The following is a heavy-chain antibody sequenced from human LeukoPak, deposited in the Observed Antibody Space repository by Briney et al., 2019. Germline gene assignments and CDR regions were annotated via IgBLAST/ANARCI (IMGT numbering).Heavy chain of an antibody. CDR3: AKDLGYCSSTSCQGAFDI. V-gene: IGHV3-30-3*01. CDR1: GFTFSSYA. CDR2: ISYDGSNK. J-gene: IGHJ3*02. D-gene: IGHD2-2*01. Sequence: GGSPRLSCAASGFTFSSYAMHWVRQAPGKGLEWVAVISYDGSNKYYADSVKGRFTISRDNSKNTLYLQMNSLRAEDTAVYYCAKDLGYCSSTSCQGAFDIWGQGTMVTVSS.